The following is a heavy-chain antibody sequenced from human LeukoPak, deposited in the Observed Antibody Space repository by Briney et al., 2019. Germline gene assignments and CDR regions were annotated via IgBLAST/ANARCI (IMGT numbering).Heavy chain of an antibody. CDR1: GGSISSYY. Sequence: PSETLSLTCTVSGGSISSYYWSWIRQPPGKGLEWIGYIYYSGTTNYNPSLKSRVTISVDTSKNQFSLKLSSVTAADMAVYYCARGPALYYYDSSGYYFDYWGQGTLVTVSS. CDR2: IYYSGTT. D-gene: IGHD3-22*01. V-gene: IGHV4-59*01. J-gene: IGHJ4*02. CDR3: ARGPALYYYDSSGYYFDY.